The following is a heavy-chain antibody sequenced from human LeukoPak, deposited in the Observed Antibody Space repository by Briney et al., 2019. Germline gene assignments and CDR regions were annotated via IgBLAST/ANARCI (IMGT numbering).Heavy chain of an antibody. CDR2: ISDSGGST. D-gene: IGHD3-10*01. J-gene: IGHJ4*02. CDR3: AKDHYYGSTWGYFDY. Sequence: GGSLRLSCAASGFTFTSYAMSWVRQAPGKGLEWVSVISDSGGSTYYADSVKGRFTISRDDSKNTLYLQMNSLRAEDTAVYYCAKDHYYGSTWGYFDYWGQGTLVTVSS. V-gene: IGHV3-23*01. CDR1: GFTFTSYA.